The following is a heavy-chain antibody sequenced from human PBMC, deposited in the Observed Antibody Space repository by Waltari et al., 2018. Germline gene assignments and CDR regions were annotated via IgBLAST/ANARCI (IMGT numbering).Heavy chain of an antibody. D-gene: IGHD5-18*01. J-gene: IGHJ3*02. CDR1: GFTFSSYA. CDR3: ASEGNSYGAFDI. CDR2: ITYDGSNQ. Sequence: QVQLVESGGGVVQPGRSLRLSCAASGFTFSSYAMHWVRPAPGKGLEWVAIITYDGSNQYYADSVRGRFTISRDNSKHTLYLQMNNLRTEDTAVFYCASEGNSYGAFDIWGQGTMVTVSS. V-gene: IGHV3-30*04.